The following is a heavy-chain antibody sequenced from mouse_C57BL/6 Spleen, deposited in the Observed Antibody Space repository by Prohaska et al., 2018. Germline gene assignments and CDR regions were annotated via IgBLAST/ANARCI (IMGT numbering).Heavy chain of an antibody. D-gene: IGHD3-1*01. CDR2: INPNNGGT. CDR3: ARSGYGLDY. Sequence: HGKSLEWIGDINPNNGGTSYNQKFKGKATLTVDKSSSTAYMELRSLTSEDSAVYYCARSGYGLDYWGQGTTLTVSS. V-gene: IGHV1-26*01. J-gene: IGHJ2*01.